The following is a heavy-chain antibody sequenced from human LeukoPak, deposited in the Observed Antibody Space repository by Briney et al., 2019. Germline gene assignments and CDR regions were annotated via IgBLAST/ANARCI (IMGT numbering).Heavy chain of an antibody. CDR2: IYPGDSDT. Sequence: GESLKISCKGSGYTFTSYWIGWVRQMPGKGLEWMGIIYPGDSDTRYSPSFEGQVTISAGKSISTAYLQWSSLKASDTAMYYCARSILLSDAFDIWGQGTMVSVSS. D-gene: IGHD2-15*01. CDR3: ARSILLSDAFDI. CDR1: GYTFTSYW. J-gene: IGHJ3*02. V-gene: IGHV5-51*01.